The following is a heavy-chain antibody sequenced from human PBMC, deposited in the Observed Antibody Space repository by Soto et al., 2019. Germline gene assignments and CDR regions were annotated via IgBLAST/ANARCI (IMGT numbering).Heavy chain of an antibody. V-gene: IGHV1-18*01. CDR3: TASLEGGEYGANSAFDY. CDR1: GYTFTSYG. Sequence: GASVKVSCKASGYTFTSYGISWVRQAPGQGLEWMGWISAYNGNTNYAQKLQGRVTMTTDTSTSTAYMELRSLRSDDTAVYYCTASLEGGEYGANSAFDYWGQGTLVTVSS. CDR2: ISAYNGNT. J-gene: IGHJ4*02. D-gene: IGHD4-17*01.